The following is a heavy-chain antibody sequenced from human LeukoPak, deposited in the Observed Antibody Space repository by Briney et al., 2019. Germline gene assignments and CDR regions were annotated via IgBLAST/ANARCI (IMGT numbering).Heavy chain of an antibody. CDR3: ARGRAQWLVRNWFDP. CDR2: INHSGST. CDR1: GGSISSSSYY. V-gene: IGHV4-39*07. D-gene: IGHD6-19*01. J-gene: IGHJ5*02. Sequence: SETLSLTCTVSGGSISSSSYYWGWIRQPPGKGLEWIGEINHSGSTNYNPSLKSRVTISVDTSKNQFSLKLSSVTAADTAVYYCARGRAQWLVRNWFDPWGQGTLVTVSS.